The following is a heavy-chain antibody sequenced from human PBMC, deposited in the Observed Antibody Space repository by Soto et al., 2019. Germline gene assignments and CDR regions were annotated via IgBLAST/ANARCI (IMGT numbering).Heavy chain of an antibody. CDR2: IKSKTDGGTT. D-gene: IGHD3-3*01. J-gene: IGHJ5*02. CDR3: TTEGFLEWLSWFDP. V-gene: IGHV3-15*01. CDR1: GFTFSNAL. Sequence: PVGSLRLSCAASGFTFSNALMSWVRQAPGKGLEWFGRIKSKTDGGTTDYAAPVKGRFTISRDDSKNTLYLQMNSLKTEDTAVYYCTTEGFLEWLSWFDPWGQGTLVTVSS.